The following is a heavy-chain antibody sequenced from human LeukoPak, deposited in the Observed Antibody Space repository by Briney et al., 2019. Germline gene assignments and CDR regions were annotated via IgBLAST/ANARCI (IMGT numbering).Heavy chain of an antibody. CDR1: GFTFSSFS. CDR3: AKQQLDSASYFQH. CDR2: ISSSSSYI. D-gene: IGHD6-13*01. J-gene: IGHJ1*01. Sequence: GGSLRLSCAASGFTFSSFSINWVRRAPGKGLEWVSSISSSSSYIYYADSVKGRFTISRDNAKNSLYLQMNSLRAEDTAVYYCAKQQLDSASYFQHWGQGTLVTVSS. V-gene: IGHV3-21*01.